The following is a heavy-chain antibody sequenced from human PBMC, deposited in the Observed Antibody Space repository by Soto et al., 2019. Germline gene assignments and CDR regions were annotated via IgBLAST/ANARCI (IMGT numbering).Heavy chain of an antibody. J-gene: IGHJ4*02. CDR1: GFTFGNFW. V-gene: IGHV3-74*01. CDR2: MNSDGSST. CDR3: ATAEVDY. Sequence: GGSLRLSCAASGFTFGNFWMHWVRQAPGRGLEWVSRMNSDGSSTNYADSVKGRFTVSRDNAKNTLYLQMNSLRAEDTAVYYCATAEVDYWGPGTLVTVSS.